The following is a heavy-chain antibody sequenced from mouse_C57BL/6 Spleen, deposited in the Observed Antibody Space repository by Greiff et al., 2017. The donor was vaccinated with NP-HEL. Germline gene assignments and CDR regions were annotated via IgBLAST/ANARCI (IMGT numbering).Heavy chain of an antibody. CDR3: ARSYITTVSYYFDY. V-gene: IGHV1-52*01. D-gene: IGHD1-1*01. Sequence: QVQLQQSGAELVRPGSSVKLSCKASGYTFTSYWMHWVKQRPIQGLEWIGNIDPSDSETHYNQKFKDKATLTVDKSSSTAYMQLSSLTSEDSAVYYCARSYITTVSYYFDYWGQGTTLTVSS. J-gene: IGHJ2*01. CDR2: IDPSDSET. CDR1: GYTFTSYW.